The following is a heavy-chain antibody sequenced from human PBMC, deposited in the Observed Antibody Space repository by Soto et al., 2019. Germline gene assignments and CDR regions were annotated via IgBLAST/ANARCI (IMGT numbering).Heavy chain of an antibody. J-gene: IGHJ4*02. CDR1: GFTFSDYY. CDR3: ARSIDSGYDPLDY. CDR2: ISSSGSTI. Sequence: GGSLRLSCAASGFTFSDYYMSWIRQAPGKGLEWVSYISSSGSTIYYADSVKGRFTISRDNAKNSLYLQMNSLRAEDTAVYYCARSIDSGYDPLDYWGQGTLVTVSS. D-gene: IGHD5-12*01. V-gene: IGHV3-11*01.